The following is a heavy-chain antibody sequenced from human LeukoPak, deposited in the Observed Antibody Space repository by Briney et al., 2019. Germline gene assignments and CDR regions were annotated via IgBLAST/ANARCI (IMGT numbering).Heavy chain of an antibody. CDR2: INTDTGNP. CDR3: ARTLFGDQYQLLHNWFDP. Sequence: ASVKVSCKASGYTFTNYAMNWVRQAPGQGLEWMGWINTDTGNPTYAQGFTRRLVFSLDTSASTTYLQISSLKAEDTAVYYCARTLFGDQYQLLHNWFDPWGQGTLVTVSS. J-gene: IGHJ5*02. V-gene: IGHV7-4-1*02. D-gene: IGHD2-2*01. CDR1: GYTFTNYA.